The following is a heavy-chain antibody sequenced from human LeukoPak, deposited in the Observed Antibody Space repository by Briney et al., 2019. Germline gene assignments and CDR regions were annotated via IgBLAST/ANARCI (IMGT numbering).Heavy chain of an antibody. Sequence: GSLRLSCAASGFTLSSYGMHWVRQGPGKGVGGVAVISYDGSNKYYADSVKGRFTISRDNSKNTLYLQMNSLRAEDTAVYYCAKEFRVYAIPVFDYWGQGTLVTVSS. D-gene: IGHD2-8*01. J-gene: IGHJ4*02. CDR2: ISYDGSNK. CDR1: GFTLSSYG. V-gene: IGHV3-30*18. CDR3: AKEFRVYAIPVFDY.